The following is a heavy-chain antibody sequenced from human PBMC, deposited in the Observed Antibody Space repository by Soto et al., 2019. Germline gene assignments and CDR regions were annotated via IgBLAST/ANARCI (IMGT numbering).Heavy chain of an antibody. D-gene: IGHD3-10*01. V-gene: IGHV1-18*01. CDR3: ARERVTLVRGPQNWFDP. CDR1: GYRFASDA. CDR2: ISAYNGNT. J-gene: IGHJ5*02. Sequence: QVHLVQSGGEVKKTGASVTVSCKASGYRFASDAIGWVGQAPGQGLEWVGWISAYNGNTRYAQKLQGRVTMTTDTSTSTAYMELRSLKSDDTAVYYCARERVTLVRGPQNWFDPWGQGTLVTVSS.